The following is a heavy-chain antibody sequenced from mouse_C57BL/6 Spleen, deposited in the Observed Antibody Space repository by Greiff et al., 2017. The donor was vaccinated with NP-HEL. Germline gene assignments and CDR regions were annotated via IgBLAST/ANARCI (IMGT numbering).Heavy chain of an antibody. V-gene: IGHV1-64*01. CDR3: ARHDGYYDYYAMDY. CDR1: GYTFTSYW. J-gene: IGHJ4*01. CDR2: IHPNSGST. Sequence: VQLQQSGAELVKPGASVKLSCKASGYTFTSYWMHWVKQRPGQGLEWIGMIHPNSGSTNYNEKFKSKATLTVDKSSSTAYMQLSSLTSEDSAVYYCARHDGYYDYYAMDYWGQGTSVTVSS. D-gene: IGHD2-3*01.